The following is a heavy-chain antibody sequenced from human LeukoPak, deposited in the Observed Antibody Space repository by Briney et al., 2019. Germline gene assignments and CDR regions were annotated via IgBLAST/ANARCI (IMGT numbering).Heavy chain of an antibody. V-gene: IGHV1-69*13. D-gene: IGHD3-10*01. J-gene: IGHJ4*02. Sequence: SVKVSCKASGGTFSSYAISWVRQAPGQGLEWMGGIISIFGTANYAQKFQGRVTITADESTSTAYMELSSLRSEDTAVYYCARVFGGAGDYDDYWGQGTLVTVSS. CDR2: IISIFGTA. CDR1: GGTFSSYA. CDR3: ARVFGGAGDYDDY.